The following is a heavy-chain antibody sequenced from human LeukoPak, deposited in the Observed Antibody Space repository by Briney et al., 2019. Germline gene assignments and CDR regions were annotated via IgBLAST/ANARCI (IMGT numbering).Heavy chain of an antibody. V-gene: IGHV3-7*01. CDR1: GFTLRNYW. CDR2: MKEDGSEK. Sequence: GGSQRLSCAASGFTLRNYWMSWVRQAPGKGLEWVANMKEDGSEKYYVDSVKGRFVISRDNAKNSLYLQMDSLRVDDTAIYYCARDQEGGAGSCYFDFWGQGALVTVPS. D-gene: IGHD2-15*01. J-gene: IGHJ4*02. CDR3: ARDQEGGAGSCYFDF.